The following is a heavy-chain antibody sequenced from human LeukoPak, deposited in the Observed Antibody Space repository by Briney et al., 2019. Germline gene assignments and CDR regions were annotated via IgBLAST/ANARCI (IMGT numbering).Heavy chain of an antibody. Sequence: PSQTLSLTCTVSGGSISSGGYYWSWIRQPPGKGLEWIGYIYHSGSTYYNPSLKSRVTISVDRSKNQFSLKLSSVTAADTAVYYCARGVLNGFSYFDYWGQGTLVTVSS. CDR2: IYHSGST. J-gene: IGHJ4*02. CDR3: ARGVLNGFSYFDY. V-gene: IGHV4-30-2*01. CDR1: GGSISSGGYY. D-gene: IGHD3-3*01.